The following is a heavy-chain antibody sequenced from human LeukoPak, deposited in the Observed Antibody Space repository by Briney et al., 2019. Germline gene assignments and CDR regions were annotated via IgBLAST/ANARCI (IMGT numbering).Heavy chain of an antibody. Sequence: GESLKISCKGSGYSFTSYWIGWVRQMPGKGLEWMGIIYPGDSDTRYSPSFQGQVTISADKSISTAYLQWSSLKASDTAMYYCARLIVGATTGWDYFDYWGQGTLVTVSS. J-gene: IGHJ4*02. D-gene: IGHD1-26*01. CDR2: IYPGDSDT. CDR3: ARLIVGATTGWDYFDY. CDR1: GYSFTSYW. V-gene: IGHV5-51*01.